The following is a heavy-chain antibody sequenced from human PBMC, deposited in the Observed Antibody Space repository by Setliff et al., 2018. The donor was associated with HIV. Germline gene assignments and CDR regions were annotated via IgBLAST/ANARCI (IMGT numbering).Heavy chain of an antibody. CDR3: AKDNLYSSGIYQFDY. Sequence: GGSLRLSCAASGFTFDDYTLHWVRQAPGKGLEWISLISWNGGSKDYAESVKGRFTISRDNSKNSLYLQMNSLGAEDTAVYYCAKDNLYSSGIYQFDYWGQGTMVTVSS. CDR1: GFTFDDYT. V-gene: IGHV3-43D*04. CDR2: ISWNGGSK. J-gene: IGHJ4*02. D-gene: IGHD3-10*01.